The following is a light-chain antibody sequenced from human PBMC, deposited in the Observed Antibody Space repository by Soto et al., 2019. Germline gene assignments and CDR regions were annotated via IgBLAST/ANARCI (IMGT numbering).Light chain of an antibody. CDR1: SSDVGSYNY. Sequence: QSALTQPASVSGSPGQSITISCTGTSSDVGSYNYVSWYQQHPGKAPKLMIYNVSNRPSGVSNRFSGSKSGNTASLTISGLQAEDEADYFCTSSTSGSLYVFGTGTKLTVL. CDR3: TSSTSGSLYV. V-gene: IGLV2-14*01. J-gene: IGLJ1*01. CDR2: NVS.